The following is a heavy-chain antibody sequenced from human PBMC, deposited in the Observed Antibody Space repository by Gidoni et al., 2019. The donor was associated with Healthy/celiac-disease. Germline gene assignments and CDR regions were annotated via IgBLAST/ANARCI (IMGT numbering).Heavy chain of an antibody. CDR1: GFTFSSYG. CDR3: ARGRTLSAAGTHYYYYYGMDV. V-gene: IGHV3-33*01. CDR2: IWYDGSNK. Sequence: QVQLVESGGGVVQPGRSLRLSCAASGFTFSSYGMHWVRQAPGKGLEWVAVIWYDGSNKYYADSVKGRFTISRDNSKNTRYLQMNSLRAEDTAVYYCARGRTLSAAGTHYYYYYGMDVWGQGTTVTVSS. J-gene: IGHJ6*02. D-gene: IGHD6-13*01.